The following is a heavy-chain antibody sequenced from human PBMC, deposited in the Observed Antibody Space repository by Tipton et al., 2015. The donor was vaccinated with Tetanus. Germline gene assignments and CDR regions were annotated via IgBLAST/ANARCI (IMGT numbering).Heavy chain of an antibody. CDR3: ASLAVADYYFDY. CDR1: GGSFSSYY. V-gene: IGHV4-39*01. Sequence: TLSLTCAVYGGSFSSYYWGWIRQPPGKGLEWIGSIYYSGSTYYNPSLKSRVTISVDTSKNQFSLKLSSVTAADTAVYYCASLAVADYYFDYWGQGTLVTVSS. J-gene: IGHJ4*02. CDR2: IYYSGST. D-gene: IGHD6-19*01.